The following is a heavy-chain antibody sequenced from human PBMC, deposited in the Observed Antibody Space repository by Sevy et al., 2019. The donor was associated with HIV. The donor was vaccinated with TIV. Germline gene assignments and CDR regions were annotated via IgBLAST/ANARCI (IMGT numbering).Heavy chain of an antibody. D-gene: IGHD3-9*01. V-gene: IGHV1-2*02. J-gene: IGHJ5*02. CDR3: AREAPNILTAFS. Sequence: ASVKVSCKASGYTFTGYYMHWVRQAPGQGLEWLGWINPSSGGTNYAQKFQGRVTMTRDTSISTAYMELSRLRSDDTAVYYCAREAPNILTAFSWGQGTLVTASS. CDR1: GYTFTGYY. CDR2: INPSSGGT.